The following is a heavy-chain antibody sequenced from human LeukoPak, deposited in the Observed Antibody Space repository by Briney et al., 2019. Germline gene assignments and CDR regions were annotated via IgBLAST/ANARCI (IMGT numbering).Heavy chain of an antibody. CDR2: INPNSGGT. J-gene: IGHJ4*02. CDR3: ARGYCSGDCFTLFDY. D-gene: IGHD2-21*02. Sequence: ASVKVSCKASGYMFTGYYMHWVRPAPGQGLEWMGWINPNSGGTNYAQKVQGRVTMTRDTSISTAYMELSSLRSDDTAVYYCARGYCSGDCFTLFDYWGQGTLVTVSS. CDR1: GYMFTGYY. V-gene: IGHV1-2*02.